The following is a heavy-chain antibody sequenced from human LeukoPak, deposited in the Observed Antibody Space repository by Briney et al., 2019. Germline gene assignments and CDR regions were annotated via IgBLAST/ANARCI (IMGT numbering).Heavy chain of an antibody. V-gene: IGHV3-21*01. J-gene: IGHJ4*02. D-gene: IGHD1-26*01. Sequence: GGSLRLSCAASGFTFSSYSMNWVRQAPGKGLEWVSSISSSSSYIYYADSVKGRFTISRDNAKISLYLQMNSLRAEDTAVYYCARDLSSGNYYFDYWGQGTLVTVSS. CDR1: GFTFSSYS. CDR3: ARDLSSGNYYFDY. CDR2: ISSSSSYI.